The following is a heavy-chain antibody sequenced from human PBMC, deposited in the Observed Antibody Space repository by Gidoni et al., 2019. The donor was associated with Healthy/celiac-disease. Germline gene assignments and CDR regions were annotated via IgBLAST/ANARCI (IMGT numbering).Heavy chain of an antibody. CDR2: ISGSGGST. J-gene: IGHJ6*02. CDR1: GFTFSSYA. Sequence: EVQLLESGGGLVQPGGSLRLSCAASGFTFSSYAMSWVRQAPGKVLEWVSAISGSGGSTYYADSVKGRFTISRDNSKNTLYLQMNSLRAEDTAVYYCAKDKRFQSDGMDVWGQGTTVTVSS. CDR3: AKDKRFQSDGMDV. V-gene: IGHV3-23*01.